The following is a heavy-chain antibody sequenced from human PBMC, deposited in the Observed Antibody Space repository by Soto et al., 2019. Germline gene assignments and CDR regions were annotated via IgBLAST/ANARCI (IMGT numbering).Heavy chain of an antibody. Sequence: EVQLVEAGGGLVQPGGSLRLSCAVSGFIFSDYWMTWVRQAPGKGLEGVAKINPEGSEKYHVDSVKGRFTISRNNAKKPLYLQTISLRAEATALYYCARARIDYWGRGTLITVSS. J-gene: IGHJ4*02. CDR3: ARARIDY. CDR2: INPEGSEK. CDR1: GFIFSDYW. V-gene: IGHV3-7*03.